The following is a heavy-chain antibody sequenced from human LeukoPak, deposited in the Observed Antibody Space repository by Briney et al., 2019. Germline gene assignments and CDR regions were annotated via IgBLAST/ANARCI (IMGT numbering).Heavy chain of an antibody. CDR2: IKEDESEK. CDR3: ARARRSGGITMIRGVKDRGWFDS. CDR1: GLTLSRSW. Sequence: GGSLRLSCAGSGLTLSRSWMSWVRQAPGKGLQWVANIKEDESEKDYVDSVKGRFTISRDDAKNSLDLQMNSLRAEDTAVHYCARARRSGGITMIRGVKDRGWFDSWGQGTLVTVSS. D-gene: IGHD3-10*01. V-gene: IGHV3-7*01. J-gene: IGHJ5*01.